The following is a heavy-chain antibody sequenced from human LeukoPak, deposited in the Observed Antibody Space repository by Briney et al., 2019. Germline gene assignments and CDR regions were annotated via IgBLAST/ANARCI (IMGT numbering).Heavy chain of an antibody. CDR1: GGSFSGYY. Sequence: SEALSLTCAVYGGSFSGYYWSWIRQPPGKGLEWIGEINHSGSTNYNPSLKSRVTISVDTSKNQFSLKLSSVTAADTAVCYCAKLPGIAVAGTSYWGQGTLVTVSS. J-gene: IGHJ4*02. V-gene: IGHV4-34*01. CDR2: INHSGST. D-gene: IGHD6-19*01. CDR3: AKLPGIAVAGTSY.